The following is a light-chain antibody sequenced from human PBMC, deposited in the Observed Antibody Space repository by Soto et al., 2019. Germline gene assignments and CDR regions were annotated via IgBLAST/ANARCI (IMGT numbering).Light chain of an antibody. J-gene: IGKJ1*01. CDR2: DVS. V-gene: IGKV1-5*01. CDR1: QNITTS. CDR3: QQYDSYRT. Sequence: DIQMTQSPSTLSASVGDRVTITCRPSQNITTSLAWYQQRSGKAPKLLLYDVSNLESGVQSRFSGSGSWTEFRLAIRSLQPDEFATYYCQQYDSYRTFGQGTNVEMK.